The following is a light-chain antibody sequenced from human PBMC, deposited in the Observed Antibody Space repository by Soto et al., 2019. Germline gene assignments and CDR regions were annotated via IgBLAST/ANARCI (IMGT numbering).Light chain of an antibody. CDR1: QSVSSSY. V-gene: IGKV3-20*01. CDR2: GAS. CDR3: QRYGSSPKYT. J-gene: IGKJ2*01. Sequence: EIVLTQSPGTLSLSPGERATLSCRASQSVSSSYLAWYQQKPGQAPRLLIYGASSRATGIPDRFSGSGSGTDFTLTISRLEPADFAVYYCQRYGSSPKYTFGQGTKVDIK.